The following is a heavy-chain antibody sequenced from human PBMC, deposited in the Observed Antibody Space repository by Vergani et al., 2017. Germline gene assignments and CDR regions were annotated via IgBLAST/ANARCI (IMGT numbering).Heavy chain of an antibody. V-gene: IGHV4-61*02. D-gene: IGHD1-26*01. CDR1: GTSMSSVGYY. Sequence: QVQLQESGPGLVKPSQTLSLTCTVSGTSMSSVGYYWTWIRPSAGKRLEWIGDILGRVTANYNPSFQGRVSMSVATSKNQFSLTLSSVNATDTAVYYSARGSRAVGYSGPDSWGQGTRVTVSS. J-gene: IGHJ4*02. CDR3: ARGSRAVGYSGPDS. CDR2: ILGRVTA.